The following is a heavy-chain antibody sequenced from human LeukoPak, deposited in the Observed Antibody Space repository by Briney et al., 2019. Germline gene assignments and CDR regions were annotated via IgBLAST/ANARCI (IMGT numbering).Heavy chain of an antibody. D-gene: IGHD1-26*01. V-gene: IGHV4-59*08. J-gene: IGHJ3*02. CDR2: SYYSGST. Sequence: SETLSLTCTVSGGSISSYYWNWIRQPPGKGLEWIGYSYYSGSTNYNPSLKSRVTISVDTSKNQFSLKLSSVTAADTAVYYCARRDSLPGGASDIWGQGTMVTVSS. CDR1: GGSISSYY. CDR3: ARRDSLPGGASDI.